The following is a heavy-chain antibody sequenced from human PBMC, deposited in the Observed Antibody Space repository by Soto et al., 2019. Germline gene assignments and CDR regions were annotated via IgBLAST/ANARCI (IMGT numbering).Heavy chain of an antibody. CDR3: AVGYYYDSRAGVHFDY. D-gene: IGHD3-22*01. CDR2: ISYDGSNK. J-gene: IGHJ4*02. CDR1: GFTFSSYG. Sequence: QVQLVESGGGVVQPGRSLRLSCAASGFTFSSYGMHWVRQAPGKGLEWVAVISYDGSNKYYADSVKGRFTISRDNSKNTLYLQMNRLRAEDTAVYYCAVGYYYDSRAGVHFDYWGQGTLVTVSS. V-gene: IGHV3-30*03.